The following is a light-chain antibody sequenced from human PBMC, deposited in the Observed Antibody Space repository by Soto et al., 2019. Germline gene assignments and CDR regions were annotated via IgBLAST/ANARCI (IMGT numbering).Light chain of an antibody. CDR1: QSVSSSY. Sequence: EVVLTQSPGTLSLSRGERATLSCRASQSVSSSYLAWYQQKPGQAPRLLIYETSTRATGIPDRFSGSGSGADFALTISRLEPEDFVVYYCQLYRNSLDTFGQGTNLEIK. J-gene: IGKJ2*01. CDR3: QLYRNSLDT. V-gene: IGKV3-20*01. CDR2: ETS.